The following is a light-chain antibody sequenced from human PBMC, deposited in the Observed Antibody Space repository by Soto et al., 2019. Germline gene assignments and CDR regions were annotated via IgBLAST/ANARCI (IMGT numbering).Light chain of an antibody. CDR3: QQYDIWPPYT. Sequence: EIVLTQSPASLSASPGERVTLSCRPSQKIRSSLAWYQQRPGQAPRLPIYDASTRATGIPPRFSGGGSGTEFTVTISSLQSEDFAIYYCQQYDIWPPYTFGQGTKVDIK. CDR2: DAS. CDR1: QKIRSS. V-gene: IGKV3-15*01. J-gene: IGKJ2*01.